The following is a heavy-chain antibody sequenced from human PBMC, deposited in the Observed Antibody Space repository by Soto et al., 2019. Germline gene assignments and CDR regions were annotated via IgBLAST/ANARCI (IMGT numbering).Heavy chain of an antibody. Sequence: SETLSLTCTVSGDSINFYHWTWIRQPPGKGLEWMGYIYYTGSTNYNPSLKSRVSISVDTSKNQFSLKLSSVTAAGTALYYCARVARTGQYYFDFWGQGALVTVSS. D-gene: IGHD1-1*01. CDR1: GDSINFYH. CDR3: ARVARTGQYYFDF. CDR2: IYYTGST. V-gene: IGHV4-59*01. J-gene: IGHJ4*02.